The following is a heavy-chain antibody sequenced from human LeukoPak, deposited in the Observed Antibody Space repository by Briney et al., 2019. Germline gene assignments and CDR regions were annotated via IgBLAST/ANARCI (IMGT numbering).Heavy chain of an antibody. CDR2: ISGRSASS. CDR3: TKEGSGWYERKYYFDY. D-gene: IGHD6-19*01. CDR1: GFTFSSYA. Sequence: GGSLRLSCEASGFTFSSYAMNWVRQAPGKGLEWVSAISGRSASSFYADSVKGRFTISRDNSKNTLFLQMNILRAEDTALYYCTKEGSGWYERKYYFDYWGRGTLVTVSS. V-gene: IGHV3-23*01. J-gene: IGHJ4*02.